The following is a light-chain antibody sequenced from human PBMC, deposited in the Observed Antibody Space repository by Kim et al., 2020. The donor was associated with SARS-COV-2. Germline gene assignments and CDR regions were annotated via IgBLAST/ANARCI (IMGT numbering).Light chain of an antibody. CDR3: QAWDSSTNYV. CDR2: QNT. Sequence: SYELTQPPSVSVSPGQTASITCSGDKLGDKYACWYQQKPGQSPLLVIYQNTKRPSGIPERFSGSNSGNTATLTISGTQPMDEADYYCQAWDSSTNYVFGTGTKVTVL. J-gene: IGLJ1*01. CDR1: KLGDKY. V-gene: IGLV3-1*01.